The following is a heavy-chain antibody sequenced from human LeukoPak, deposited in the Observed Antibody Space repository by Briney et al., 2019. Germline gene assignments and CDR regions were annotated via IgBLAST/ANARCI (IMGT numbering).Heavy chain of an antibody. CDR2: IGGSGRST. J-gene: IGHJ4*02. V-gene: IGHV3-23*01. CDR3: ARMSGQTYGEYYFKV. D-gene: IGHD2/OR15-2a*01. CDR1: GFTFRSFA. Sequence: PPGGSLRLSCAASGFTFRSFAMSWVRQAPGKGLERVSGIGGSGRSTFYADSVKGRFSISRDNSKDTVSLQLNSPRAEDTGVYYCARMSGQTYGEYYFKVWGQGTLVTVSS.